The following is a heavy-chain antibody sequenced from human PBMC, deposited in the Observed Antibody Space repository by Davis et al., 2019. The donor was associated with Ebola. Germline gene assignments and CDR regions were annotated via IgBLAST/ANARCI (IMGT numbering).Heavy chain of an antibody. CDR1: GFTFNDFW. V-gene: IGHV3-7*01. CDR3: ARDNTRRFDT. Sequence: GSLKISCRASGFTFNDFWMTWVRQAPGKGLEWVANMNSGGTEKHYVDSLRGRFTISRDNAKNSLYLQMSSLRAEDTAVYYCARDNTRRFDTWGQGTLVTVSS. CDR2: MNSGGTEK. J-gene: IGHJ5*02.